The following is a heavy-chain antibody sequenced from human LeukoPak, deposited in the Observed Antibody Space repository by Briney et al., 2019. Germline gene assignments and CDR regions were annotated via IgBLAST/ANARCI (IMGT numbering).Heavy chain of an antibody. V-gene: IGHV3-30-3*01. Sequence: PGGSLRLSCAASGFSFSTHSMNWVRQAPGKGLEWVAVISYDGSNKYYADSVKGRFTISRDNSKNTLYLQMNSLRAEDTAVYYCARVAIYCSSTSCSIYYYYYMDVWGKGTTVTVSS. J-gene: IGHJ6*03. CDR1: GFSFSTHS. D-gene: IGHD2-2*01. CDR3: ARVAIYCSSTSCSIYYYYYMDV. CDR2: ISYDGSNK.